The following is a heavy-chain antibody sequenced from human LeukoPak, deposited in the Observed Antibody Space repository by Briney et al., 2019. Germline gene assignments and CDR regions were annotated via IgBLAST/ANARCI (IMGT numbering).Heavy chain of an antibody. Sequence: SETLSLTCTVSGGSISSGSYYWSWIRQPPGKGLEWIAYVYYSGVTSYNPSLKSRVAISIDTSKNQFSLNLTSVTAADTAVYYCTFNLGSGSYAFDIWGQGTMVTVSS. CDR3: TFNLGSGSYAFDI. CDR1: GGSISSGSYY. CDR2: VYYSGVT. D-gene: IGHD3-10*01. V-gene: IGHV4-61*01. J-gene: IGHJ3*02.